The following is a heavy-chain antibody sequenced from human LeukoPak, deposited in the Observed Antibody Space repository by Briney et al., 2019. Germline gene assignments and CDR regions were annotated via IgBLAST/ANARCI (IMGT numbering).Heavy chain of an antibody. CDR2: IDWDDDK. J-gene: IGHJ5*02. CDR3: ARTLNPDYYDSSGYFDNWFDP. V-gene: IGHV2-70*11. D-gene: IGHD3-22*01. CDR1: GFSLSTSGMC. Sequence: QTLSLTCTFSGFSLSTSGMCVGWIRQPPGKALEWLARIDWDDDKYYSTSLKTRLTISKDTSKNQVVLTMTNMDPVDTATYYCARTLNPDYYDSSGYFDNWFDPWGQGTLVTVSS.